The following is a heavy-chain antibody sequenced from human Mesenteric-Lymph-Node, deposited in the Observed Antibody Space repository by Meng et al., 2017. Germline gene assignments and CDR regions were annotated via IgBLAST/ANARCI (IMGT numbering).Heavy chain of an antibody. V-gene: IGHV3-74*01. D-gene: IGHD1-14*01. CDR3: ASGGSLRSGNFDY. CDR1: GFTFSSYW. Sequence: GESLKISCAASGFTFSSYWMHWVRQAPGKGLEWVSRMKRDESSTSYADSVKGRFTISRDNAKNTLYLQMNSLRADDTAVYYCASGGSLRSGNFDYWGQGTLVTVSS. CDR2: MKRDESST. J-gene: IGHJ4*02.